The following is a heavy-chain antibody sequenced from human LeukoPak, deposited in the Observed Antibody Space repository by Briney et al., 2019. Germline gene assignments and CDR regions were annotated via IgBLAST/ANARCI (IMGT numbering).Heavy chain of an antibody. J-gene: IGHJ4*02. Sequence: SETLSLTCSVSGSSFNTYYWSWIRQPAGKALEWIGRIHTSGSADYSPSPQSRVTISVDMSKKEFSLKLISVTAADTAVYYCARDIVYLIDEDYGWGQGILVTVSS. CDR3: ARDIVYLIDEDYG. CDR2: IHTSGSA. V-gene: IGHV4-4*07. CDR1: GSSFNTYY. D-gene: IGHD4-17*01.